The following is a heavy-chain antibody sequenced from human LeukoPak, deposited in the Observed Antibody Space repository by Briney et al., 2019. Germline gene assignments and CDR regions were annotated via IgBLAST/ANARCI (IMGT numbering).Heavy chain of an antibody. CDR2: IYSAGST. J-gene: IGHJ4*02. D-gene: IGHD5-18*01. CDR1: GFTVSNNY. CDR3: ARAYRGYNYLYFDY. Sequence: GGSLRLSCAASGFTVSNNYMTWVRQAPGKGLEWVSVIYSAGSTYYADSVKGRFTISRDNSKNTLNLQMNSLRAEDTAVNYCARAYRGYNYLYFDYWGQGALVTVSS. V-gene: IGHV3-53*01.